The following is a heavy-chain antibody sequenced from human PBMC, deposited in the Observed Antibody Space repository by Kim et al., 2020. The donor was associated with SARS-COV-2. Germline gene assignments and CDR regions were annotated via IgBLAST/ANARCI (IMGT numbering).Heavy chain of an antibody. D-gene: IGHD2-15*01. CDR3: TTEIGAVAGWAH. Sequence: YAAPVKGRFTISRDDSKNTLYLQMNRLKTEDTAVYYCTTEIGAVAGWAHWGQGTLVTVSS. J-gene: IGHJ4*02. V-gene: IGHV3-15*01.